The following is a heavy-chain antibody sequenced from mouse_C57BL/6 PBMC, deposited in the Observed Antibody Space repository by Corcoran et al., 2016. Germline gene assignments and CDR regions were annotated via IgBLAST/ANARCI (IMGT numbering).Heavy chain of an antibody. CDR2: INPYNGGT. CDR1: GYTFTDYY. CDR3: AREAPDYYAMDY. Sequence: EVQLQQSGPVLVKPGASVKMSCKASGYTFTDYYMNWVKQSHGKSLEWIGVINPYNGGTSYNQKFKGKATLTVDKSSSTAYMELNSLTSEDSAVYFCAREAPDYYAMDYWGQGTSVTVSS. J-gene: IGHJ4*01. V-gene: IGHV1-19*01.